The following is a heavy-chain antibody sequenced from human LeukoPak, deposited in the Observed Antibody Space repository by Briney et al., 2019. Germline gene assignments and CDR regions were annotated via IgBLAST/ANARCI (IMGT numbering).Heavy chain of an antibody. CDR2: IYSTGAT. D-gene: IGHD4-11*01. Sequence: SETLSLTCTVSGGSISSSNYYWGWIRQSSGRGLEYIGTIYSTGATFHNPSLESRVTISADRSKNQFSLKLSSVTAADTAVYYCARLPAQGNYALNIDLWGRGTLVTVSS. CDR1: GGSISSSNYY. J-gene: IGHJ2*01. CDR3: ARLPAQGNYALNIDL. V-gene: IGHV4-39*01.